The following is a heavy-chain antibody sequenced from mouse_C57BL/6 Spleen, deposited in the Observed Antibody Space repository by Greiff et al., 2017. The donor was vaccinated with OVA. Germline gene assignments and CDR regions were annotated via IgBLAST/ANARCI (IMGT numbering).Heavy chain of an antibody. V-gene: IGHV1-82*01. CDR1: GYAFSSSW. J-gene: IGHJ4*01. D-gene: IGHD2-4*01. CDR2: IYPGDGDT. Sequence: VQLQQSGPELVKPGASVKISCKASGYAFSSSWMNWVKQRPGKGLEWIGRIYPGDGDTNYNGKFKGKATLTADKSSSTAYMQLSSQTSEDSAVYFCARYTMITTVYYYAMDYWGQGTSVTVSS. CDR3: ARYTMITTVYYYAMDY.